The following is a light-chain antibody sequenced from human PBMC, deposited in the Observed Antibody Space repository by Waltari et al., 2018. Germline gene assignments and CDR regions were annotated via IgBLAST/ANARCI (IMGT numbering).Light chain of an antibody. Sequence: EIVLTQSPVCHSVTPEEKVTKTCRASQSIGSRLHWYQQKPNQSPKLLIKYSSQSISGVPSGFSGSGSGTDFTLTINSLEAEDAAVYYCHQIASLPRTFGPGTKVESK. CDR2: YSS. J-gene: IGKJ1*01. CDR3: HQIASLPRT. V-gene: IGKV6D-21*02. CDR1: QSIGSR.